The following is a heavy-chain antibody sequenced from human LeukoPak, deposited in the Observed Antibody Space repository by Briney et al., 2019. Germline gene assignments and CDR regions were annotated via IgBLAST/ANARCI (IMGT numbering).Heavy chain of an antibody. V-gene: IGHV3-7*01. CDR2: IKQDGSEK. CDR1: GFTFSSYW. J-gene: IGHJ3*02. CDR3: ARETLHEYSSSWYDAFDI. D-gene: IGHD6-13*01. Sequence: GGSLRLSCAASGFTFSSYWMSWVRQAPGKGLEWVANIKQDGSEKYYVDSVKGRFTISRDNAKNSLYLQMNSLRAEDTAVYYCARETLHEYSSSWYDAFDIWGQGTMVTVSS.